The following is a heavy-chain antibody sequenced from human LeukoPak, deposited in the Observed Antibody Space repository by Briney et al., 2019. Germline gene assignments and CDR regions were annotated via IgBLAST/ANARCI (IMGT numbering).Heavy chain of an antibody. D-gene: IGHD6-19*01. CDR2: TCYRSQWYN. CDR3: ASAVPVAGTGAFDY. Sequence: SQTLSLTCAISGESVSSNRAAWDWITHSPSRGLEWLGRTCYRSQWYNDYEVSVKSRLTINAETSKNQFSLQLNSVTPEDTAVYYCASAVPVAGTGAFDYWGQGTLVTVSS. V-gene: IGHV6-1*01. CDR1: GESVSSNRAA. J-gene: IGHJ4*02.